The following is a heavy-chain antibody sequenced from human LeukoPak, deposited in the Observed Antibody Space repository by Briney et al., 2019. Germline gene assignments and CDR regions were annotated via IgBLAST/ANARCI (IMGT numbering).Heavy chain of an antibody. CDR1: GYTLTELS. CDR2: FDPEDGET. V-gene: IGHV1-24*01. D-gene: IGHD3-10*01. J-gene: IGHJ4*02. Sequence: ASVKVSCKVSGYTLTELSMHWVRQAPGKGLEWMGGFDPEDGETIYAQKFQGRVTMTEDTSTDTAYMELSSLRSEDTAVYYCATVALAGLKREFAYWGQGTLVTVSS. CDR3: ATVALAGLKREFAY.